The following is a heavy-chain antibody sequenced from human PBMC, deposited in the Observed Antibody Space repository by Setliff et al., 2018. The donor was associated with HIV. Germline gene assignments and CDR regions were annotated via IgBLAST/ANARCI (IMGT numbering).Heavy chain of an antibody. Sequence: SVKVSCKASGGTFNTYAINWVRQAPGQGLEWLGGIIPVSGTANYAERFQDRVTISTDESKTSVYLQVSSLTSEDTAVYYCASDREEYCGHDCSSPLDNWGPGTLVTVSS. CDR1: GGTFNTYA. D-gene: IGHD2-21*02. V-gene: IGHV1-69*05. J-gene: IGHJ4*02. CDR3: ASDREEYCGHDCSSPLDN. CDR2: IIPVSGTA.